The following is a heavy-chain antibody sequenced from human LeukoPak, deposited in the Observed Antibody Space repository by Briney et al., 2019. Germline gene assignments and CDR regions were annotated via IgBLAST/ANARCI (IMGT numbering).Heavy chain of an antibody. CDR1: GYSISSGYY. J-gene: IGHJ4*02. Sequence: TETLSLTCTVSGYSISSGYYWGWIRQPPGNGLEWIGSIYHSGSTYYNPSLKSRVTISVDTSKNQFSLKLSSVTAADTAVYDCARRRGVWNYDSSGYYYWGQGTLVTVSS. CDR3: ARRRGVWNYDSSGYYY. CDR2: IYHSGST. V-gene: IGHV4-38-2*02. D-gene: IGHD3-22*01.